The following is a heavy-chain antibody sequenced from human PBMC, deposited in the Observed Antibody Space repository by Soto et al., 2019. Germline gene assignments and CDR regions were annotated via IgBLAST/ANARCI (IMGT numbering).Heavy chain of an antibody. Sequence: GGSLRLSCEASGFSFSGFWMHWVRQAPGEGLVWVSRIISDGSVAIYADSVKGRFTISRDNAKNTLFLQMDSLRAEDTAVYYCVRDRSYSSSWHFFDYWGQGTLVTVSS. J-gene: IGHJ4*02. D-gene: IGHD6-13*01. CDR2: IISDGSVA. V-gene: IGHV3-74*01. CDR1: GFSFSGFW. CDR3: VRDRSYSSSWHFFDY.